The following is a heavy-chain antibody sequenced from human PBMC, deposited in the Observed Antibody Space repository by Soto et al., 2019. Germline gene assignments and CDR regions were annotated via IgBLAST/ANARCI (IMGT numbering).Heavy chain of an antibody. V-gene: IGHV3-23*01. J-gene: IGHJ3*02. CDR1: GFTFSSYA. CDR2: ISGSGGST. CDR3: AKVYYYDSSGYPDPHDAFDI. Sequence: GGSLRLSCAASGFTFSSYAMSWVRQAPGKGLEWVSAISGSGGSTYYADSVKGRFTISRDNSKNTLYLQMNSLRAEDTAVYYCAKVYYYDSSGYPDPHDAFDIWGQGTMVTVS. D-gene: IGHD3-22*01.